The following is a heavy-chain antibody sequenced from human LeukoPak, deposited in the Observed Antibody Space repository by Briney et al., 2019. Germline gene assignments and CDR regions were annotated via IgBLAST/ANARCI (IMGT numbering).Heavy chain of an antibody. CDR3: ARVHLTGTTDY. J-gene: IGHJ4*02. Sequence: ASVKDSCKTSGYTFTSYGISWVRQAPGQGLEWMGWISGYKGNTNYAQKLQGRVTMTTDTSTSTAYMELRSLRSDDTAVYYCARVHLTGTTDYWGQGTLVTVSS. D-gene: IGHD1-7*01. CDR2: ISGYKGNT. V-gene: IGHV1-18*01. CDR1: GYTFTSYG.